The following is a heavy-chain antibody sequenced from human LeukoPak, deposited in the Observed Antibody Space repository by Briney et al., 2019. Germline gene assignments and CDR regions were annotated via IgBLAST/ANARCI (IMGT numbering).Heavy chain of an antibody. CDR2: ISSTGAYI. CDR1: GFIFSSDS. CDR3: AKTLVNYDILTGYYTSGMDV. Sequence: GGSLRLSCATSGFIFSSDSMIWVRQAPGKGLEWVSSISSTGAYIYYADSLKGRFTISRDNAKNSLYLQMNSLRADDTAVYYCAKTLVNYDILTGYYTSGMDVWGQGTTVTVSS. J-gene: IGHJ6*02. D-gene: IGHD3-9*01. V-gene: IGHV3-21*01.